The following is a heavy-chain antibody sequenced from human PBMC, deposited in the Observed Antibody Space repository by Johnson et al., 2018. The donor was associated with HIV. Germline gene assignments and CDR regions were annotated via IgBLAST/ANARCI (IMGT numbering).Heavy chain of an antibody. D-gene: IGHD2-2*01. CDR1: GFTFSAYG. J-gene: IGHJ3*02. V-gene: IGHV3-30*19. Sequence: QVQLVESGGGVVQPGGSLRLSCAASGFTFSAYGIHWVRPAPGKGLEWVAIITHDGSKKYYADSVQGRFTISRDDSKNTLYLQMNSLRAEDTAVYYCARDTDMVVVPARGDAFDIWGQGTMVTVSS. CDR3: ARDTDMVVVPARGDAFDI. CDR2: ITHDGSKK.